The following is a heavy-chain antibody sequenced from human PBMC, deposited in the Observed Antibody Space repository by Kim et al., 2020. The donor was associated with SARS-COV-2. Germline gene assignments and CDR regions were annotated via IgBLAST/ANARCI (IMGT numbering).Heavy chain of an antibody. Sequence: YAASVNGRFTISRDNSKNTLYLQMNSLRAEDTAVYYCAKGRHILTGYSDYWGQGTLVTVSS. CDR3: AKGRHILTGYSDY. J-gene: IGHJ4*02. V-gene: IGHV3-23*01. D-gene: IGHD3-9*01.